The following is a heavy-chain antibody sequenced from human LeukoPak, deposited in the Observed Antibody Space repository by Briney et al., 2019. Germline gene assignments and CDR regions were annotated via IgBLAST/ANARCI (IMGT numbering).Heavy chain of an antibody. CDR1: GGTFSSYA. V-gene: IGHV1-69*05. D-gene: IGHD6-13*01. CDR3: AREKGYSSSCDY. Sequence: ASVKVSCKASGGTFSSYAISWVRQAPGQGLEWMGRIIPIFGTANYAQKFQGRVTITTDESTSTAYMELSSLRSEDTAVYYCAREKGYSSSCDYWGQGTLVTVSS. J-gene: IGHJ4*02. CDR2: IIPIFGTA.